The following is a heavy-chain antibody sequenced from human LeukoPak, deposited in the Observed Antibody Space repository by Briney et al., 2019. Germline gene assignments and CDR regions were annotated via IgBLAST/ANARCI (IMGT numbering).Heavy chain of an antibody. CDR3: ARADGSGWSNWYFDL. V-gene: IGHV4-59*01. CDR1: GGSISSYY. Sequence: MTSETLSLTCTVSGGSISSYYWSWIRQPPGKGLEWIGYIYYSGSTNYNPSLKSRVTISVDTSKSQFSLKLSSVTAADTAVYYCARADGSGWSNWYFDLWGRGTLVTVSS. CDR2: IYYSGST. D-gene: IGHD6-19*01. J-gene: IGHJ2*01.